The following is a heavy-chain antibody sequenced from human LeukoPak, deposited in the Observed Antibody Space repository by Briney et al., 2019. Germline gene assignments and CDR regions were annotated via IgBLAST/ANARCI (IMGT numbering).Heavy chain of an antibody. CDR3: AGLDTTVVHEGGY. V-gene: IGHV3-7*01. CDR2: IHPDGSDT. Sequence: GGSLRLSCAASGFTFSSYWMSWVRQAPGKGLEWLANIHPDGSDTYYVDSVKGRFTISRDNAKNFLYLQMNSLRVEDTAVYYCAGLDTTVVHEGGYWGQGTLVTVSS. CDR1: GFTFSSYW. D-gene: IGHD4/OR15-4a*01. J-gene: IGHJ4*02.